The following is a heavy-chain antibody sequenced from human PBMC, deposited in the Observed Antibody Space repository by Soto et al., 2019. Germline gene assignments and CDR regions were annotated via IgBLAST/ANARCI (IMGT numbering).Heavy chain of an antibody. CDR1: GYSCTSYG. Sequence: QVHLVQCGAEVKKPGASVKVSCKGSGYSCTSYGITWVRQAPGQGLEWMGWISAHNGNTNYAQKLQGRVTVTTDTSTSTAYMELRSLRSDDTALYYCARGRYGDYWGQGALVTVSS. CDR3: ARGRYGDY. V-gene: IGHV1-18*01. J-gene: IGHJ4*02. D-gene: IGHD1-1*01. CDR2: ISAHNGNT.